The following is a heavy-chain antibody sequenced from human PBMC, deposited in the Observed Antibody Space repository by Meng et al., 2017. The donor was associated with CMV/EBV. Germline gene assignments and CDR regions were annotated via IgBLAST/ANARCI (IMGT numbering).Heavy chain of an antibody. CDR1: GGTFSSYA. V-gene: IGHV1-69*10. CDR3: ARDGGVGAGGYYYYGMDV. Sequence: SVKVSCKASGGTFSSYAISWVRQAPGQGLEWMGGIIPILCIANYAQKFQGRVTITADKSTSTAYMELSSLRSEDTAVYYCARDGGVGAGGYYYYGMDVWGQGTTVTVSS. CDR2: IIPILCIA. J-gene: IGHJ6*02. D-gene: IGHD1-26*01.